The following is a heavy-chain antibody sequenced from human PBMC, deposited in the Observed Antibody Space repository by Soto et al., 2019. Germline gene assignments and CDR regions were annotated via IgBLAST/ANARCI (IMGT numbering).Heavy chain of an antibody. D-gene: IGHD3-22*01. CDR3: ARAPGYYDSSGYYRTYYYYGMDV. V-gene: IGHV4-34*01. CDR2: INHSGSP. J-gene: IGHJ6*02. Sequence: SETLTLTCAVYGGTFSGYYWSWIRHPPGKGLEWIGEINHSGSPNYNPSLKSRVTISVDTSKNQFSLKLSSVTAADTAVYYCARAPGYYDSSGYYRTYYYYGMDVWGQGTTVT. CDR1: GGTFSGYY.